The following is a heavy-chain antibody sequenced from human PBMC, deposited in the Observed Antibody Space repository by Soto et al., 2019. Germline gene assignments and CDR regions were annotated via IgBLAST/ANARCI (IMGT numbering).Heavy chain of an antibody. CDR2: LSYDGGNK. Sequence: VGSLRLSCAASGFTFSSYGMHWVRQAPGKGLEWVAVLSYDGGNKYYADSVKGRFTISRDNSKNTLYLQMNSLRAEDTAVYYCAKDTSIAAADYYFDYWGQGTLVTVSS. CDR1: GFTFSSYG. CDR3: AKDTSIAAADYYFDY. V-gene: IGHV3-30*18. D-gene: IGHD6-13*01. J-gene: IGHJ4*02.